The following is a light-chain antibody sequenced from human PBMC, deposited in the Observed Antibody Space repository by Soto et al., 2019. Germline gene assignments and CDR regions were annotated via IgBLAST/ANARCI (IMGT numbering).Light chain of an antibody. V-gene: IGKV1-39*01. CDR1: QRISSH. CDR3: QQSYSTPRT. J-gene: IGKJ1*01. CDR2: AAS. Sequence: DIQMTQSPSSLSASVGDRVTIACRASQRISSHLNWYQQKPGEAPNLLIYAASNLQSGVPLRFSGSGSGTDFTLTISSLQPEDFATYYCQQSYSTPRTFGQGTKVEIK.